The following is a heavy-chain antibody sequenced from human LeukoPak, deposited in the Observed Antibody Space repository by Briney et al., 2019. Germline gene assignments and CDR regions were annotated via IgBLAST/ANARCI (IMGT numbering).Heavy chain of an antibody. V-gene: IGHV3-23*01. J-gene: IGHJ4*02. D-gene: IGHD6-19*01. CDR2: ITSRGDGT. Sequence: GGSLRLSCTASGFTFSNFDMGWVRQAPGKGLEWVSAITSRGDGTYFADSVKGRVTISRDNSKDTLYLQLNSLRADDTAVYYCAKDARRTSGWYYFDSWGQGTLVTVSS. CDR1: GFTFSNFD. CDR3: AKDARRTSGWYYFDS.